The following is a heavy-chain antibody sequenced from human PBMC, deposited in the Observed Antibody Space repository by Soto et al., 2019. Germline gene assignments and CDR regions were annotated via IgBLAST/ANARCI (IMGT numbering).Heavy chain of an antibody. CDR2: IYYTGST. CDR3: ARTTLAYQLGFDP. CDR1: GDSVSSGADY. D-gene: IGHD1-1*01. Sequence: SETLSLTCTVSGDSVSSGADYWTWIRQPPGKGLEWIGYIYYTGSTNYNPSLKSRVTISVDTSKNQFSLKLRSVTTADTAVYYCARTTLAYQLGFDPWGQGTLVTVSS. J-gene: IGHJ5*02. V-gene: IGHV4-61*08.